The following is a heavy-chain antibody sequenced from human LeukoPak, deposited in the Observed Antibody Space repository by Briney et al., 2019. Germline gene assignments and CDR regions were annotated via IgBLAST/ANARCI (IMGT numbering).Heavy chain of an antibody. Sequence: PGGSLRLSCAASGSGFTFSSYAFNWVRQAPGKGLEWVSAISGSGGTTYYADSVKGRFTISRDNSRNTLYLQMNSLRSDDTAVYYCARPWGDVSIATWFNPWGQGTRVTVSS. D-gene: IGHD3-16*01. CDR2: ISGSGGTT. V-gene: IGHV3-23*01. CDR3: ARPWGDVSIATWFNP. J-gene: IGHJ5*02. CDR1: GSGFTFSSYA.